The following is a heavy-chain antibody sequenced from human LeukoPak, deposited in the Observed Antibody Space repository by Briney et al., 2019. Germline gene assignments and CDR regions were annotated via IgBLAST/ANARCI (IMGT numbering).Heavy chain of an antibody. J-gene: IGHJ5*02. D-gene: IGHD3-22*01. CDR1: GFTFSSYG. Sequence: GALRLSCAASGFTFSSYGMHWVRQAPGKGLEWVAVISHDGSTKFYPDSVKGRFTISRDNSKNTLYLQMNSLRAEDTAVYYCAPDSDYFDSSGYGWFDPWGQGTLVTVSS. CDR3: APDSDYFDSSGYGWFDP. V-gene: IGHV3-30*03. CDR2: ISHDGSTK.